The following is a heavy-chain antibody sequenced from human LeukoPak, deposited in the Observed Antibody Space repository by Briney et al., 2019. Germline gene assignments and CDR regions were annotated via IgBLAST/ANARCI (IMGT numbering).Heavy chain of an antibody. CDR2: IHITQTT. Sequence: SETLSLTCTVSRGSISGYCWSWLRQPAGKGLEWIGRIHITQTTNYNPSLESRVTMSVDPSKNQFSLRLRSVTAADTAVYYCARGAPDALAVEYSWLDPWGQGTLVTVSS. V-gene: IGHV4-4*07. J-gene: IGHJ5*02. CDR1: RGSISGYC. CDR3: ARGAPDALAVEYSWLDP. D-gene: IGHD2-15*01.